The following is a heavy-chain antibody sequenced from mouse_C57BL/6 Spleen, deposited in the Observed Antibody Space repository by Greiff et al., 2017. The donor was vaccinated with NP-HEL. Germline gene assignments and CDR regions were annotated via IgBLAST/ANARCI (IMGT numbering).Heavy chain of an antibody. CDR1: GYTFTSYW. CDR2: IHPNSGST. D-gene: IGHD2-1*01. J-gene: IGHJ2*01. V-gene: IGHV1-64*01. CDR3: ARPYGNYEYFDY. Sequence: VQLQQPGAELVKPGASVKLSCKASGYTFTSYWMHWVKQRPGQGLEWIGMIHPNSGSTNYNEKFKSKATLTVDKSSSTAYMQLSSLTSEDSAVYYCARPYGNYEYFDYWGQGTTLTVSS.